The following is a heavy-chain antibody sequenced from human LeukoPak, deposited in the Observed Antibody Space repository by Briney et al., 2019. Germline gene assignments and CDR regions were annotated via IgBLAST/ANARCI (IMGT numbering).Heavy chain of an antibody. CDR1: GFTFSSYG. V-gene: IGHV3-30*02. J-gene: IGHJ4*02. CDR3: AKDRKLAARPFDY. Sequence: PGGSLRLSCAASGFTFSSYGMHWVRQAPGKGLEWVAFIRYDGSNKYYADSVKGRFTISRDNSKNTLYLQMNSLRAEDTAVYYCAKDRKLAARPFDYWGQGTLVTVSS. D-gene: IGHD6-6*01. CDR2: IRYDGSNK.